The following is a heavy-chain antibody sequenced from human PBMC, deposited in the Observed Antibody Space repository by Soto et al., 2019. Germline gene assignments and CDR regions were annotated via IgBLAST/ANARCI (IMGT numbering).Heavy chain of an antibody. V-gene: IGHV4-30-4*01. D-gene: IGHD3-10*01. CDR1: GGSISSGDYY. CDR2: IFYSGST. CDR3: AHYFNGRAFDI. Sequence: TSETLSLTCTVSGGSISSGDYYWSWIRQPPGKGLEWIGYIFYSGSTYYNPSLKSRVTIPVDTSKNQFSLKLSSVTAADTAVYYCAHYFNGRAFDIWGQGTMVTVSS. J-gene: IGHJ3*02.